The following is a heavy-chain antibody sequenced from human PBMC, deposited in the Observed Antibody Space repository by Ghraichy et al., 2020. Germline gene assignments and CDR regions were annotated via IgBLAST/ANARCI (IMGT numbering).Heavy chain of an antibody. CDR2: IRSKAYGGTT. CDR1: GFTFGDYA. CDR3: TRAHSGSYYSYYYYYYGMDV. V-gene: IGHV3-49*04. J-gene: IGHJ6*02. D-gene: IGHD1-26*01. Sequence: GESLNISCTASGFTFGDYAMSWVRQAPGKGLEWVGFIRSKAYGGTTEYAASVKGRFTISRDDSKSIAYLQMNSLKTEDTAVYYCTRAHSGSYYSYYYYYYGMDVWGQGTTVTVSS.